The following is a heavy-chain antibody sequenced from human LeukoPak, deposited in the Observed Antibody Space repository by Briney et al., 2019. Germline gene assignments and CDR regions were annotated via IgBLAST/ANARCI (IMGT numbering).Heavy chain of an antibody. Sequence: ASVKVSCKASGYTFTSCYMHWVRQAPGQGLEWMGIINPSGGSTSYAQKFQGRVTMTRDTSTSTVYMELSSLRSDDTAVYYCARVFHDSSGYYPYYFDYWGQGTLVTVSS. V-gene: IGHV1-46*01. J-gene: IGHJ4*02. D-gene: IGHD3-22*01. CDR3: ARVFHDSSGYYPYYFDY. CDR1: GYTFTSCY. CDR2: INPSGGST.